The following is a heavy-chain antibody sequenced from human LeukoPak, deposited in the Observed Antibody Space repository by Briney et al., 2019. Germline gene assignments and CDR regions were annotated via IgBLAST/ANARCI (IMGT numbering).Heavy chain of an antibody. D-gene: IGHD3-22*01. CDR2: IYYIGGT. CDR1: GGSITSYY. CDR3: ARLGGYSYYYDSSGYRLGELDY. V-gene: IGHV4-59*01. Sequence: SETLSLTCTVSGGSITSYYWSWIRQPPGKGLEWLGYIYYIGGTNYNPSLKSRVTISVDTSKNQFSLKLSSVTAADTAVYYCARLGGYSYYYDSSGYRLGELDYWGQGTLVTVSS. J-gene: IGHJ4*02.